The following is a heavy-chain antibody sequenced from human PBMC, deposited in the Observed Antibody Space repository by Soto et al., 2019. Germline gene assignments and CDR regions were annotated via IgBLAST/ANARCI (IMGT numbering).Heavy chain of an antibody. Sequence: QLHLRESGPGLVKPSETLSLTCTVSGGSITSSSYYWGWIRQPPGKGLEWIGSIYYSGSTYYNPSLKRRVTISVDTSKNQFSLKLSSVTAADTAVYYCATQEVGGSYVYTFDPWGQGTLVNVSS. CDR1: GGSITSSSYY. CDR3: ATQEVGGSYVYTFDP. D-gene: IGHD1-26*01. CDR2: IYYSGST. V-gene: IGHV4-39*01. J-gene: IGHJ5*02.